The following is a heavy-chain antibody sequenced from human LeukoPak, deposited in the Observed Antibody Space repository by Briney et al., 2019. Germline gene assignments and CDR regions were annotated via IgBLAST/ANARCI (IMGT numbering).Heavy chain of an antibody. Sequence: PSETLSLTCTVSGGSISSYYWSWIRQPPGKGLEWIGSIYHSGSTYYNPSLKSRVTISVDTSKNQFSLKLSSVTAADTAVYYCARVILTPGTHYFDYWGQGTLVTVSS. CDR2: IYHSGST. CDR3: ARVILTPGTHYFDY. J-gene: IGHJ4*02. CDR1: GGSISSYY. V-gene: IGHV4-38-2*02. D-gene: IGHD3-9*01.